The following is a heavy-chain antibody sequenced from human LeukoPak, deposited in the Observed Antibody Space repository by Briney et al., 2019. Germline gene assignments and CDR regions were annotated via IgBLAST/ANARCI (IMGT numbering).Heavy chain of an antibody. CDR1: GGSFRGYY. V-gene: IGHV4-34*01. CDR3: AGYLAAAASYFDY. J-gene: IGHJ4*02. CDR2: INHSGST. Sequence: PSYTVPLTCAVYGGSFRGYYWSWIRQPPGKGLEWIGEINHSGSTNYNPSLKSRVTISVDTSKNQFSLKLSSVTAADTAVYYCAGYLAAAASYFDYWGQGTLVTVSS. D-gene: IGHD6-13*01.